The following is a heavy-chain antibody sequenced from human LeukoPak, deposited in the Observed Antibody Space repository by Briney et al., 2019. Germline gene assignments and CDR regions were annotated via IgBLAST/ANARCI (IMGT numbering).Heavy chain of an antibody. Sequence: SETLSLTCTVSGGSISSGSYYWSWIRQPAGKGLEWIGRIYTSGSTNYNPSLKSRATISVDTSKNQFSLKLSSVTAADTAVYYCARGGAGDYWGQGPRVTVSS. J-gene: IGHJ4*02. V-gene: IGHV4-61*02. D-gene: IGHD3-16*01. CDR2: IYTSGST. CDR3: ARGGAGDY. CDR1: GGSISSGSYY.